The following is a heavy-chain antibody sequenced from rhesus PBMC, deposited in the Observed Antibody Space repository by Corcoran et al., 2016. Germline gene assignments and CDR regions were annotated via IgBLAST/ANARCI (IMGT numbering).Heavy chain of an antibody. Sequence: EVQLVESGGGLVQPGGSLRLSCAASGFTFSSYGMHWVRQAPGKGLEWVAVISYDGRKKYYADSVKDRFTISRDNSKNRLYLQMNNLKLEDTAVYYCAREGGIGSSSDYWGQGVLVTVSS. J-gene: IGHJ4*01. D-gene: IGHD6-43*01. CDR2: ISYDGRKK. CDR1: GFTFSSYG. V-gene: IGHV3-54*02. CDR3: AREGGIGSSSDY.